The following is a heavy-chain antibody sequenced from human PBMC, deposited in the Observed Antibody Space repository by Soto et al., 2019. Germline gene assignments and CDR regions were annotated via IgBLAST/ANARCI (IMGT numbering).Heavy chain of an antibody. D-gene: IGHD3-10*01. CDR3: GRYIFGRGFDI. CDR2: MHANTGNR. J-gene: IGHJ3*02. Sequence: QVQLVQSGAEVKKPGASVKVSCKASGDTFTNLDLNWVRQATGQGLEWVGWMHANTGNRGYAQKFQDSVALTRDTAISTSYMELSSLRAEDTAVYYCGRYIFGRGFDIWGQGTKVTVSS. V-gene: IGHV1-8*01. CDR1: GDTFTNLD.